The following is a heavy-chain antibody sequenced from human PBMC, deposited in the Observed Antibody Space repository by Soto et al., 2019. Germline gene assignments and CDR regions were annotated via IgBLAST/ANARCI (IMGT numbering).Heavy chain of an antibody. J-gene: IGHJ5*02. V-gene: IGHV4-4*07. CDR3: ARGSLQFDP. Sequence: PSETLSLTCTVSGGSLNNYYWSWIRQPAGKGLEWIGRIYTTGNTNYKSSLRSRVTMSVGTSKNQFSLKLRFLTAADTAMYYCARGSLQFDPWGQGTLVTSPQ. CDR2: IYTTGNT. CDR1: GGSLNNYY.